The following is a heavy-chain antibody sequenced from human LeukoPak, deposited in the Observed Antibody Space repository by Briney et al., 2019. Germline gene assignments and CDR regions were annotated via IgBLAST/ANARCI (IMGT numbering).Heavy chain of an antibody. J-gene: IGHJ5*02. CDR1: GVSISSGDYY. Sequence: SQTLSLTCTVSGVSISSGDYYWSWIRQPPGKGLEWIGYTYYSGSTYDNPSLNSRVTISVDTSKNQFSLKLSSVTAADTAVYYCARPYYYDSRIDPWGQGTRVTVSS. CDR2: TYYSGST. CDR3: ARPYYYDSRIDP. V-gene: IGHV4-30-4*01. D-gene: IGHD3-22*01.